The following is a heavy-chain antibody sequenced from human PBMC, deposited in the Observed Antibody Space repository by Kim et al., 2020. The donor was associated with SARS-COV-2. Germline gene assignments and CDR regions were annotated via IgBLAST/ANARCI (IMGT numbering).Heavy chain of an antibody. Sequence: SETLSLTCAVYGGSFSGYYWSWIRQPPGKGLEWIGEINHSGSTNYNPSLKSRVTISVDTSKNQFSLKLSSVTAADTAVYYCARGRDIVPYTGVGWFDPWGQGTLVTVSS. CDR3: ARGRDIVPYTGVGWFDP. J-gene: IGHJ5*02. V-gene: IGHV4-34*01. D-gene: IGHD2-8*01. CDR2: INHSGST. CDR1: GGSFSGYY.